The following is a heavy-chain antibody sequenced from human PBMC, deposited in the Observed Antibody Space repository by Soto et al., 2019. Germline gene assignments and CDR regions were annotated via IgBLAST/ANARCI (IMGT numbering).Heavy chain of an antibody. CDR2: IIPIFGTA. CDR1: GGTFSSYA. D-gene: IGHD6-13*01. Sequence: SVKFYCKASGGTFSSYAISWVRQAPGQGLEWMGGIIPIFGTANYAQKFQGRVTITADESTSTAYMELSSLRSEDTAVYYCARERIIAAAGTGWFDPWGQGTLVTVSS. CDR3: ARERIIAAAGTGWFDP. J-gene: IGHJ5*02. V-gene: IGHV1-69*01.